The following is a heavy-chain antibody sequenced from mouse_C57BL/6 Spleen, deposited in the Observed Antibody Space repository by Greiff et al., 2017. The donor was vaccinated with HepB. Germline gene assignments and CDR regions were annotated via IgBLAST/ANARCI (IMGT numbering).Heavy chain of an antibody. CDR1: GFTFSSYA. J-gene: IGHJ4*01. D-gene: IGHD1-1*01. CDR3: ARKDYGSSLYYAMDY. CDR2: ISDGGSYT. Sequence: EVMLVESGGGLVKPGGSLKLSCAASGFTFSSYAMSWVRQTPEKRLEWVATISDGGSYTYYPDNVKGRFTISRDNAKNNLYLQMSHLKSEDTAMYYCARKDYGSSLYYAMDYWGQGTSVTVSS. V-gene: IGHV5-4*03.